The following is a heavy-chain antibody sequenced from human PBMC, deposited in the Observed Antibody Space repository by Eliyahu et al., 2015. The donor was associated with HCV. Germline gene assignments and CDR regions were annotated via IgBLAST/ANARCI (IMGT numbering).Heavy chain of an antibody. CDR3: ARAGGYNYFDY. Sequence: EVQLVESGGGLVQPGGSLRLSCAASGLTFSXWWMHWVRQALGKGLVWVSHINSDGSITNYADSVKGRFTISRDNAKNTLYLQMNSLRAEDTALYYCARAGGYNYFDYWGQGTLVTVSS. D-gene: IGHD3-10*01. CDR1: GLTFSXWW. J-gene: IGHJ4*02. CDR2: INSDGSIT. V-gene: IGHV3-74*01.